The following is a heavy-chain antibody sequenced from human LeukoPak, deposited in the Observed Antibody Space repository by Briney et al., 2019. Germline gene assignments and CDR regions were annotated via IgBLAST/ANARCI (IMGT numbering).Heavy chain of an antibody. D-gene: IGHD4-17*01. Sequence: GGSLRLSCEASGFTFTGYYMTWVRQPPGKGLEWVSTISAGGDATYYADSVKGRFTISRDNSKNTLYLQMNSLRAEDTAVYYCVRGDYGDYTLFDYWGQGTLVTVSS. J-gene: IGHJ4*02. CDR1: GFTFTGYY. V-gene: IGHV3-23*01. CDR3: VRGDYGDYTLFDY. CDR2: ISAGGDAT.